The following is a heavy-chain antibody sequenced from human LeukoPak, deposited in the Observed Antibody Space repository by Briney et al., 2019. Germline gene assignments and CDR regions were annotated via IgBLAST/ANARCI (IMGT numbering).Heavy chain of an antibody. J-gene: IGHJ3*02. CDR3: ARPRGGAYAGAFDI. Sequence: GGSLRLSCVASGFTFSSYGMHWVRQAPGKGLEWVAVVWYDGSNKYYADSVKGRFTISRDNSKNTLYLQMNSLRAEDTAVYYCARPRGGAYAGAFDIWGQGTMVTVSS. CDR2: VWYDGSNK. V-gene: IGHV3-33*01. CDR1: GFTFSSYG. D-gene: IGHD1-26*01.